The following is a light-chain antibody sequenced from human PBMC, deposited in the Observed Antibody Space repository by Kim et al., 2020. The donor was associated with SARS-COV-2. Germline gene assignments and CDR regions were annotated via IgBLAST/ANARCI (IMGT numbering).Light chain of an antibody. CDR1: SLRSYY. Sequence: LGQTVRITCQGDSLRSYYASWYQQKPGQAPVLVIYGKNNRPSGIPDRFSGSSSGNTASLTITGAQAEDEADYYCNSRDSSGNHLVVFGGGTQLTIL. V-gene: IGLV3-19*01. J-gene: IGLJ2*01. CDR2: GKN. CDR3: NSRDSSGNHLVV.